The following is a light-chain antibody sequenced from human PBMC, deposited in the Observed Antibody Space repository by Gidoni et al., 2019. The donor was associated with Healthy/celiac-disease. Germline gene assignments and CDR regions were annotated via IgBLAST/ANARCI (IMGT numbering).Light chain of an antibody. Sequence: SYELTQPPSMSVSPGQTASITCSGDKLGDKYACWYQQKPGQSPVLAIYQDSKRPSGIPERFSGSNSGNTATLTISGTQAMDEADYYCQAWDSSTVVFGGGTKLTVL. J-gene: IGLJ2*01. CDR2: QDS. CDR1: KLGDKY. CDR3: QAWDSSTVV. V-gene: IGLV3-1*01.